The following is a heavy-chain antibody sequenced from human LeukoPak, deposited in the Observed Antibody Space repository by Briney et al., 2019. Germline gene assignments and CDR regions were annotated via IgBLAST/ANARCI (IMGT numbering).Heavy chain of an antibody. V-gene: IGHV1-69*13. Sequence: SVKVSCKASGGTFSSYAISWVRQAPGQGLEWMGGIIPIFGTANYAQKFQGRVTITADESTSTAYMELSSLGSEDTAVYYCARAQGIQLWLMGDYWGQGTLVTVSS. CDR2: IIPIFGTA. CDR3: ARAQGIQLWLMGDY. J-gene: IGHJ4*02. CDR1: GGTFSSYA. D-gene: IGHD5-18*01.